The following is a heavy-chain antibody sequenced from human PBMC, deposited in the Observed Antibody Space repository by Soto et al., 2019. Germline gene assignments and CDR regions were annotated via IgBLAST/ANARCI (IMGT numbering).Heavy chain of an antibody. CDR1: GGSISSSKW. V-gene: IGHV4-4*02. J-gene: IGHJ6*02. CDR3: ARGEKSGWSGGYYYYGMDV. Sequence: SETLSLTCAVSGGSISSSKWWSWVRQPPGKGLEWIGEIYHSGSTNYNPSLKSRVTISVDKSKNQFSLKLSSVTAADTAVYYCARGEKSGWSGGYYYYGMDVWGQGTTVTVSS. CDR2: IYHSGST. D-gene: IGHD6-19*01.